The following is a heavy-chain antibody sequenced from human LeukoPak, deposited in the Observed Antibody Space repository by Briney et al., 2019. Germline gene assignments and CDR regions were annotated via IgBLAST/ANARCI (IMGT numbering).Heavy chain of an antibody. CDR1: GGSISTYY. D-gene: IGHD4-17*01. J-gene: IGHJ4*02. CDR3: ARPLTSGDYFDY. V-gene: IGHV4-59*08. CDR2: VYYSGIT. Sequence: SETLSLTCTVSGGSISTYYWSWLQQPPGKGLEWIGYVYYSGITDYNPSLKSRVTISVDTSKSQFSLKLSSVTAADTAVYYCARPLTSGDYFDYWGQGTLVTVSS.